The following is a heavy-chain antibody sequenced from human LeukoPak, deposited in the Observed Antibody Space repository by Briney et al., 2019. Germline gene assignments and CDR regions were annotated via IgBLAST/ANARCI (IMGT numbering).Heavy chain of an antibody. CDR2: IIPILGIA. CDR1: GGTFSSYA. D-gene: IGHD4-11*01. CDR3: ARTTTVTTGVYFQH. J-gene: IGHJ1*01. Sequence: SVKVSCKASGGTFSSYAISWVRQAPGQGLEWMGRIIPILGIANYAQKFQGRVTITADKSTSTAYMELSSLRSEGTAVYYCARTTTVTTGVYFQHWGQGTLVTVSS. V-gene: IGHV1-69*04.